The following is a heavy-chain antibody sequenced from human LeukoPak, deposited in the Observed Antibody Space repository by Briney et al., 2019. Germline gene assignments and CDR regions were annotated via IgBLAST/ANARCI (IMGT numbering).Heavy chain of an antibody. CDR2: MNPNSGNT. V-gene: IGHV1-8*02. D-gene: IGHD3-16*01. J-gene: IGHJ4*02. Sequence: ASVKVSCKASGGTFSSYAISWVRQAPGQGLEWMGGMNPNSGNTGYAQKFQGRVTMTRNTSISTAYMELSSLRSEDTAVYYCARGPWVGPHDYWGQGTLVTVSS. CDR1: GGTFSSYA. CDR3: ARGPWVGPHDY.